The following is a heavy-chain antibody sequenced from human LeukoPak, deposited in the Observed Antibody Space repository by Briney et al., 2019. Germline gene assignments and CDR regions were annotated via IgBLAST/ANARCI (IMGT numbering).Heavy chain of an antibody. V-gene: IGHV1-2*02. D-gene: IGHD3-3*01. CDR3: ARDSGTIFGIVRYYFDY. CDR2: INPNSGGT. Sequence: ASVKVSCKASGYTFTGYYMHWVRQAPGQGLEWMGWINPNSGGTNYAQKFQGRVTMTRDTSISTAYMELRSLRSDDTAVYYCARDSGTIFGIVRYYFDYWGQGTLVTVSS. CDR1: GYTFTGYY. J-gene: IGHJ4*02.